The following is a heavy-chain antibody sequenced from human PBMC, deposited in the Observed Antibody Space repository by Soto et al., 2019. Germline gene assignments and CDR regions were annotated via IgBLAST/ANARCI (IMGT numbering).Heavy chain of an antibody. CDR2: ISYDGSNK. CDR3: VKDGSSGWPYFYDMDV. CDR1: GFTFSNYG. Sequence: GGSLRLSCAASGFTFSNYGMHWVRQAPGKGLEWVAVISYDGSNKYYADSVKGRFTISRDNSKNTLYLQMSSLRAEDTAVYYCVKDGSSGWPYFYDMDVWGQGTTVT. J-gene: IGHJ6*02. V-gene: IGHV3-30*18. D-gene: IGHD6-19*01.